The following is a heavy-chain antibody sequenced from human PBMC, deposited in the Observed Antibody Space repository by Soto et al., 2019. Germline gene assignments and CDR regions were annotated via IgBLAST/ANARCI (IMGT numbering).Heavy chain of an antibody. Sequence: GGSLRLSCAASGFTFSSYAMSWVRQAPGKGLEWVSAISGSGGSTYYADSVKGRFTISRDNSKNTLYRQMNSLRAEDTAVYYCAKGGGGIAVAGVFDYWGQGTLVTVAS. V-gene: IGHV3-23*01. CDR1: GFTFSSYA. J-gene: IGHJ4*02. D-gene: IGHD6-19*01. CDR2: ISGSGGST. CDR3: AKGGGGIAVAGVFDY.